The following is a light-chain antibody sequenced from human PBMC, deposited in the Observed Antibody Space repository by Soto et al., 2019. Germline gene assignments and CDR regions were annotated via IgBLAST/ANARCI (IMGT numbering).Light chain of an antibody. CDR2: DAS. V-gene: IGKV3D-20*02. CDR1: QSVSNTY. CDR3: QQFNKWPRT. Sequence: EIVLTQSPGTLSLSPGERATLSCRASQSVSNTYLAWYQQKPGQAPRLLIYDASSRATGIPDRFSGSGSGTDFTLTISRLEPEDFAVYYCQQFNKWPRTFGQGTRVEIK. J-gene: IGKJ1*01.